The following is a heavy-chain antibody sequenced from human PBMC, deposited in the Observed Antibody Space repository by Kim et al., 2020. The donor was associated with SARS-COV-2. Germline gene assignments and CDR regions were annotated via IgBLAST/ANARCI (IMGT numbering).Heavy chain of an antibody. CDR1: GFTFSSYS. Sequence: GGSLRLSCAASGFTFSSYSMNWVRQAPGKGLEWVSSISSSSSYIYYADSVKGRFTISRDNAKNSLYLQMNSLRAEDTAVYYCARDSTTAMGGGGYYYGMDVWGQGTTVTVSS. D-gene: IGHD5-18*01. V-gene: IGHV3-21*01. J-gene: IGHJ6*02. CDR2: ISSSSSYI. CDR3: ARDSTTAMGGGGYYYGMDV.